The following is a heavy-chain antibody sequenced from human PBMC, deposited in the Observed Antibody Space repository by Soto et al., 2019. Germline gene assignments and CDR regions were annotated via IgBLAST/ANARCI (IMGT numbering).Heavy chain of an antibody. CDR2: VFHTGNT. Sequence: SETLSLTCAVSCDSISSSVWWTWVRQPPGKGLEWIGEVFHTGNTYYNPSLKSRLTMSVDKSRNEFSLKLTSVTAADTAIYYYARKAWVRFDYWGQGALVTVSS. CDR1: CDSISSSVW. J-gene: IGHJ4*02. D-gene: IGHD7-27*01. V-gene: IGHV4-4*02. CDR3: ARKAWVRFDY.